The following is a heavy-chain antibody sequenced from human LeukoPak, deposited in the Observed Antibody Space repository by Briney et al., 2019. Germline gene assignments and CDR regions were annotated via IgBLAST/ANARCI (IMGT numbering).Heavy chain of an antibody. CDR1: GASISNSTYY. CDR3: ARVGCSGGSCYRLRYYMDV. Sequence: SETLSLTCNVSGASISNSTYYWGWIRQPPGKGLEWIGSIYYSGSTYCKPSLKSRLTISVDTSKNQFSLSLSSVTAADTAVYYCARVGCSGGSCYRLRYYMDVWGKGTTVTVSS. V-gene: IGHV4-39*07. CDR2: IYYSGST. J-gene: IGHJ6*03. D-gene: IGHD2-15*01.